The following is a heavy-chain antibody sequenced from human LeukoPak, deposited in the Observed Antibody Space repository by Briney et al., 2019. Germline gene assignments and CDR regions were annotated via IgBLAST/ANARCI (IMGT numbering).Heavy chain of an antibody. CDR3: AKPTRGGGGSFLIDH. J-gene: IGHJ4*02. Sequence: PGRSLRLSCVTSGFTFSDYAMHWVRQAPGKGLEWVAVIWYDASDKYYGDSVKGRFTISRDNSKNTLYLEMDSLRVEDTAVYFCAKPTRGGGGSFLIDHWGQGTLVTVSS. CDR1: GFTFSDYA. CDR2: IWYDASDK. D-gene: IGHD1-26*01. V-gene: IGHV3-33*06.